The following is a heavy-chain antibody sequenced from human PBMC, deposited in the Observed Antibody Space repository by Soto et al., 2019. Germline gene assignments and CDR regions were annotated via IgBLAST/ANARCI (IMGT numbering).Heavy chain of an antibody. CDR3: ARDRYSYGASPVYYYYGMDV. CDR2: IIPIFGTA. V-gene: IGHV1-69*01. Sequence: QVQLVQSGAEVKKPGSSVKVSCKASGGTFSSYAISWVRQAPGQGLEWMGGIIPIFGTANYAQKFQGRVTITADESTSTADMELSSLRSEDTAVYYCARDRYSYGASPVYYYYGMDVWGQGTTVTVSS. CDR1: GGTFSSYA. D-gene: IGHD5-18*01. J-gene: IGHJ6*02.